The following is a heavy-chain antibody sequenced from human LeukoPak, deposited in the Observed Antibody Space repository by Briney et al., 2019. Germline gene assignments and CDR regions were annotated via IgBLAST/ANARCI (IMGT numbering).Heavy chain of an antibody. Sequence: TGGSLRLSCAASGFTISSNYMSWVRQAPGKGLEWVSVIYSGGGTHYADSVKGRFTISRDNSKNTLYLQMNSLRTDDTAVYYCAVESSSWYFDYWGQGTLVTVSS. V-gene: IGHV3-53*01. D-gene: IGHD6-13*01. CDR1: GFTISSNY. J-gene: IGHJ4*02. CDR3: AVESSSWYFDY. CDR2: IYSGGGT.